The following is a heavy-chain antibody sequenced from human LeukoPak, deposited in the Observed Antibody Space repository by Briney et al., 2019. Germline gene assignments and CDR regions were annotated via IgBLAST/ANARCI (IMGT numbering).Heavy chain of an antibody. CDR3: ARPLIVGATDYFDY. Sequence: GESLKISCRVSGYSFPSYWITWVRQMPGKGLEWMGRIAPSDSYTNYSPSFEGHVAFSVDKSTSTVYLQWSSLKASDTAMYYCARPLIVGATDYFDYWGQGTLVTVSS. CDR1: GYSFPSYW. CDR2: IAPSDSYT. D-gene: IGHD1-26*01. V-gene: IGHV5-10-1*01. J-gene: IGHJ4*02.